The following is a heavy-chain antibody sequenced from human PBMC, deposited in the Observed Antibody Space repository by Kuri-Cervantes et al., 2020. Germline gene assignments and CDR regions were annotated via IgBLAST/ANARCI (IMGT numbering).Heavy chain of an antibody. CDR3: AKDYAYNSSWYGIFYFDN. CDR1: GFTFSSYA. CDR2: ISGSGGST. Sequence: GESLKISCAASGFTFSSYAMSWVRQAPGKGLGWVSAISGSGGSTYYAGSVKGRFTISRDNSKNTLYLQMNSLRVEDTAVYYCAKDYAYNSSWYGIFYFDNWGQGTLVTVSS. J-gene: IGHJ4*02. V-gene: IGHV3-23*01. D-gene: IGHD6-13*01.